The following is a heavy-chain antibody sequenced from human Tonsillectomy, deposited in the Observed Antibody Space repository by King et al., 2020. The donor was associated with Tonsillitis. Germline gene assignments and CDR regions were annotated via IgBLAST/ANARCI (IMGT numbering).Heavy chain of an antibody. CDR3: VEEAGPWAPFGS. V-gene: IGHV3-33*05. J-gene: IGHJ4*02. D-gene: IGHD7-27*01. CDR2: ISNDGTNQ. CDR1: GFVFSNFG. Sequence: VQLVESGGGVVQPGTSLTLSCSPSGFVFSNFGMHWVRQAPGKGLEWVAVISNDGTNQDYIDSVKGRFIVSRDNSGNTLYLHMNSLRVEDTAIYYCVEEAGPWAPFGSWGQGALVTVAS.